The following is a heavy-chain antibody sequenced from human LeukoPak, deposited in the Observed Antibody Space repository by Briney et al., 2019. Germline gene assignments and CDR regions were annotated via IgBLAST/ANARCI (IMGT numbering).Heavy chain of an antibody. J-gene: IGHJ4*02. D-gene: IGHD3-10*01. CDR2: INSDGSST. Sequence: GGSLRLSCAASGFTFSSYWMHWVRQAPGKGLVWDSRINSDGSSTSYADSVKGRFTISRDNAKNTLYLQMNSLRAEDTAVYYCARYYSMEYYFDYWGQGTLVTVSS. V-gene: IGHV3-74*01. CDR1: GFTFSSYW. CDR3: ARYYSMEYYFDY.